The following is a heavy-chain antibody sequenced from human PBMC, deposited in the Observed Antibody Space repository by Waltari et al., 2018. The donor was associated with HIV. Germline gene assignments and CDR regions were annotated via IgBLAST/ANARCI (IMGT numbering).Heavy chain of an antibody. V-gene: IGHV4-34*02. D-gene: IGHD6-19*01. CDR1: GGSFSGYY. Sequence: QVQLQQWGARQLKASDTLSLTCAVYGGSFSGYYWTWIHQSPGKGLEWIGEINHSGTTNYSPSLKSRVTISRDTSKNQFALKLTSVTAADTAVYYCAREAGYNSGWYGGYYFDFWGQGALVTVSS. CDR2: INHSGTT. J-gene: IGHJ4*02. CDR3: AREAGYNSGWYGGYYFDF.